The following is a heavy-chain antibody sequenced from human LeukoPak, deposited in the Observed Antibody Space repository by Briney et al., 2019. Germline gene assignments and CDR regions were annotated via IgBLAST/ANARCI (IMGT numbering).Heavy chain of an antibody. D-gene: IGHD3-10*01. V-gene: IGHV3-30-3*01. Sequence: PGGSLRLSCAASGFTFTNAGMSWVRQAPGKGLEWVAVISYDGSNKYYADSVKGRFTISRDNSKNTLYLQMNSLRAEDTAVYYCARSGSSMVRGVIITGNWFDPWGQGTLVTVSS. CDR3: ARSGSSMVRGVIITGNWFDP. CDR1: GFTFTNAG. J-gene: IGHJ5*02. CDR2: ISYDGSNK.